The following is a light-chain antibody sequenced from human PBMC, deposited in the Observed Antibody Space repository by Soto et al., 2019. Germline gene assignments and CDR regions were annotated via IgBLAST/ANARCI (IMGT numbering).Light chain of an antibody. J-gene: IGKJ1*01. CDR3: QQSDSTLWT. Sequence: DIQMTQSPSSLSASVGDRVTITCRASQTISKYLNWYQQKPGRAPKVLIYAISTLQSGVPSRFSGSGSGTDFTLTISSLHPEDFATYYCQQSDSTLWTFGQGTQVDIK. V-gene: IGKV1-39*01. CDR2: AIS. CDR1: QTISKY.